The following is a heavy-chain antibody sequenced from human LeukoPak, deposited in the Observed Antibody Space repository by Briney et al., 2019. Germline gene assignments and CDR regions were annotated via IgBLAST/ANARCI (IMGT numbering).Heavy chain of an antibody. Sequence: SETLSLTCSVSGGSISSHYWSWIRQPPGKGLEWIGYISNSGSTDYNPSLKRRVTISLNTSKTQFSLKLSSVTAADTAVYYCARAGRDGRPWAPTWYFDLWGRGTLVTVSS. V-gene: IGHV4-59*11. D-gene: IGHD5-24*01. CDR1: GGSISSHY. J-gene: IGHJ2*01. CDR3: ARAGRDGRPWAPTWYFDL. CDR2: ISNSGST.